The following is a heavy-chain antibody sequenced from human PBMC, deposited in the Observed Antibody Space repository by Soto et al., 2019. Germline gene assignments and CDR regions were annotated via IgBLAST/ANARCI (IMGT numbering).Heavy chain of an antibody. V-gene: IGHV4-4*07. J-gene: IGHJ3*02. CDR1: GGSISSYY. D-gene: IGHD3-10*01. CDR2: IYTSGST. CDR3: ARGSPMVRGVIIRGDAFDI. Sequence: QVQLQESGLGLVKPSETLSLTCTVSGGSISSYYWSWIRQPAGKGLEWIGRIYTSGSTNYNPSLKSRVTMSVDTSKNQFSLKLSSVTAADTAVYYCARGSPMVRGVIIRGDAFDIWGQGTMVTVSS.